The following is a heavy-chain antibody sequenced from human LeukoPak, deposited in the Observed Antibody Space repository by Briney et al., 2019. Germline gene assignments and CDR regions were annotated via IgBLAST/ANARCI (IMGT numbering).Heavy chain of an antibody. V-gene: IGHV4-39*07. CDR3: ARGRYYFDY. J-gene: IGHJ4*02. Sequence: SETLSLTCSVSGDSITGYYWGWIRQPPGKGLEWIGNIYYTGNTYYNSSLKSRVTISVDTSKNQFSLKLSSVTAADTAVYYCARGRYYFDYWGQGTLVTVSS. CDR1: GDSITGYY. CDR2: IYYTGNT.